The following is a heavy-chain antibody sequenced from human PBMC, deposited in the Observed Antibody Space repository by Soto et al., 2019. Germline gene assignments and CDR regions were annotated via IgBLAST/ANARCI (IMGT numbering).Heavy chain of an antibody. Sequence: ASVKVSCKVSGYTLTELSMHWVRQAPGKGLEWMGGFDPEDGETIYAQKFQGRVTMTEDTSTDTAYMELSSLRSEDTAVYYCATSDCSGGSCYDWFDPWGQGTLVTVSS. V-gene: IGHV1-24*01. D-gene: IGHD2-15*01. J-gene: IGHJ5*02. CDR3: ATSDCSGGSCYDWFDP. CDR1: GYTLTELS. CDR2: FDPEDGET.